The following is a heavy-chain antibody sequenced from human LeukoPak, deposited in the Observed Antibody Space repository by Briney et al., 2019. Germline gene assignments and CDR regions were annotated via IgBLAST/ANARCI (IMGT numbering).Heavy chain of an antibody. CDR3: ARDYYDSSGYYYYFDY. CDR2: IYTSGST. Sequence: SETLSLTCTVSGGSISYFYWSWIRQPAGKGLEWIGRIYTSGSTNYNPSLKSRVTISVDTSKNQFSLKLSSVTAADTAVYYCARDYYDSSGYYYYFDYWGQGTLVTVSS. J-gene: IGHJ4*02. V-gene: IGHV4-4*07. CDR1: GGSISYFY. D-gene: IGHD3-22*01.